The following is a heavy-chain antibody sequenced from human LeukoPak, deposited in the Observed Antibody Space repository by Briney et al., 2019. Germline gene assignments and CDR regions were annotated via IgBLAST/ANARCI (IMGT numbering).Heavy chain of an antibody. Sequence: PSETLSLTCAVYGGSFSGYYWSWIRQPPGKGLEWIGEINHSGSTNYNSSLKSRVTISVDTSKNQFSLKLSSVTAADTAVYYCARLRARSGYSSSWWGPFDPWGQGTLVTVSS. CDR2: INHSGST. CDR3: ARLRARSGYSSSWWGPFDP. V-gene: IGHV4-34*01. CDR1: GGSFSGYY. D-gene: IGHD6-13*01. J-gene: IGHJ5*02.